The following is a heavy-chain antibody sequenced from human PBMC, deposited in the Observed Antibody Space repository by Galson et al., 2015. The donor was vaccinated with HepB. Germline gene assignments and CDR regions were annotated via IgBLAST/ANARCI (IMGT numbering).Heavy chain of an antibody. CDR2: INTNTGNP. Sequence: SVKVSCKASGYAFTYYGINWVRQAPGQRLEWLGWINTNTGNPNYAQGLTGQFVFSLDTSVSTAYLQIPSLKTEDTAVYYCARADCGGSTCLGWIDLWGQGTLVTVSS. V-gene: IGHV7-4-1*01. CDR3: ARADCGGSTCLGWIDL. J-gene: IGHJ5*02. D-gene: IGHD2-21*01. CDR1: GYAFTYYG.